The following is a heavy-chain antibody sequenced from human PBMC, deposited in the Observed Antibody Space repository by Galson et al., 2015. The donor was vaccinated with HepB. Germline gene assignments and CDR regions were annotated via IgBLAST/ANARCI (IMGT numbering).Heavy chain of an antibody. CDR1: GFTFSSYW. J-gene: IGHJ4*02. CDR3: ARDSGTKWELFSVYPDY. Sequence: SLRLSCAASGFTFSSYWMHWVRQAPGKGLVWVSRINSDGSSTSYADSVKGRFTISRDNAKNTLYLQMNSLRAEDTAVYYCARDSGTKWELFSVYPDYWGQGTLVTVSS. V-gene: IGHV3-74*01. D-gene: IGHD1-26*01. CDR2: INSDGSST.